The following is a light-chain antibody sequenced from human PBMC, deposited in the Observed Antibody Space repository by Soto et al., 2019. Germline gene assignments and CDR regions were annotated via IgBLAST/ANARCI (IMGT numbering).Light chain of an antibody. CDR2: VAS. V-gene: IGKV1-16*02. CDR1: QGINNY. J-gene: IGKJ2*01. CDR3: QQYNSHPYT. Sequence: DIQMTQSPSSLSASVGDRVTITCRASQGINNYLAWFQQKPGKAPKSLIYVASSLQSGVPSKFSGSGSGTDFTLTINSLQPEDFATYYCQQYNSHPYTFGQGTKLEIK.